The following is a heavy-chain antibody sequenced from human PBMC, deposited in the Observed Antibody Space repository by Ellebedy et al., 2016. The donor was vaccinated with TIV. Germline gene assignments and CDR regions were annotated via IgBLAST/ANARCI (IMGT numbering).Heavy chain of an antibody. V-gene: IGHV5-10-1*01. D-gene: IGHD3-10*01. CDR1: GYSFTSYW. J-gene: IGHJ4*02. CDR3: ATGVRSGRLRAPSDY. CDR2: IDPSDSYT. Sequence: GESLKISCKGSGYSFTSYWISWVRQMPGKGLEWMGRIDPSDSYTNYSPSFQGHVTISADKSISTAYLQRSSLKASDTAMYYCATGVRSGRLRAPSDYWGQGTLVTVSP.